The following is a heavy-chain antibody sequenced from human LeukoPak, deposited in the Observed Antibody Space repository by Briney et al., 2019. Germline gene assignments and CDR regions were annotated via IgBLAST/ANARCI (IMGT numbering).Heavy chain of an antibody. CDR3: SRSSAAAGAVGY. J-gene: IGHJ4*02. Sequence: GASVKVSCKASGYSFTAHYIHWVRQAPGQGLEWMGCINPNTGGTNYAQKFQSRVTMTSDTSTTTAYMGLSSLSSDDTAVYFCSRSSAAAGAVGYWGQGTLVTVSS. V-gene: IGHV1-2*02. CDR2: INPNTGGT. D-gene: IGHD6-13*01. CDR1: GYSFTAHY.